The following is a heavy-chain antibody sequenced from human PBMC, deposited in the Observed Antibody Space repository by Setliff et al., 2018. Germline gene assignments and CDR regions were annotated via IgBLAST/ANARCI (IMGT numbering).Heavy chain of an antibody. V-gene: IGHV4-59*01. CDR3: ARGGTFRYFDY. J-gene: IGHJ4*02. Sequence: SETLSLTCTVSGGSFSTYYWSRIRQAPGKGLEWIGHVYYGGAANYNPSLKSRVTVSVDTSKNQFSLRLISVTAADTAVYYCARGGTFRYFDYWGQGTPVTVSS. CDR2: VYYGGAA. D-gene: IGHD5-12*01. CDR1: GGSFSTYY.